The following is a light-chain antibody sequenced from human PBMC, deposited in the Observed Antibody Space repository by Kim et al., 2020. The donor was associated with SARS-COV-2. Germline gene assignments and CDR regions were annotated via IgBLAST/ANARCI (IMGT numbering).Light chain of an antibody. J-gene: IGLJ2*01. Sequence: QSALTQPASVSGSPGQSITISCTGTSSGVGGYNYVSWYQQHPGKAPKLMIYDVSKRPSGVSNRFSGSKSGNTASLTISGLQAEDEAAYYCSSYTSISTLVFGGGTQLTVL. CDR3: SSYTSISTLV. V-gene: IGLV2-14*01. CDR1: SSGVGGYNY. CDR2: DVS.